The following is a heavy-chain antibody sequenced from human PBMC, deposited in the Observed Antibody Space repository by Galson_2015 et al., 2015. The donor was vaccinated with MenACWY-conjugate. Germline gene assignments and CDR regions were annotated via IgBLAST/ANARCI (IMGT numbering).Heavy chain of an antibody. V-gene: IGHV1-46*01. CDR1: GFTFTNYW. J-gene: IGHJ4*02. CDR2: INPSGDGI. CDR3: AKDSDNWSFDY. D-gene: IGHD1-1*01. Sequence: SVKVSCKASGFTFTNYWMHWVRQAPGQGPGWMGIINPSGDGIRYSQNFQGRVTLTRDTPTSTVYMELSSLRSEDTAVYYCAKDSDNWSFDYWGQGTLVTVSS.